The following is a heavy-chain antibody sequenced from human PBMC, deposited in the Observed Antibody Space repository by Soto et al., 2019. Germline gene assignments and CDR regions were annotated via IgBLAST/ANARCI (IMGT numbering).Heavy chain of an antibody. CDR2: VYSSGSA. Sequence: SETLSLTCTVSGGSISSGPYYWSWIRQHPGKGLEWIGYVYSSGSAYYSPSLKSRVTIAVDTSKNQFSLKLSSVTAADTAVYYCARAEAAQVDYWGQGTLVTVSS. J-gene: IGHJ4*02. CDR1: GGSISSGPYY. CDR3: ARAEAAQVDY. D-gene: IGHD6-6*01. V-gene: IGHV4-31*03.